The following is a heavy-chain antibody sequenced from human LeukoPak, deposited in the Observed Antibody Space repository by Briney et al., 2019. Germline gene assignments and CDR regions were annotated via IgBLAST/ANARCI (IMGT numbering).Heavy chain of an antibody. CDR3: ARWSYCSSTSCYDSSDY. J-gene: IGHJ4*02. CDR1: GYTFTDYY. D-gene: IGHD2-2*01. Sequence: ASLKVSCKASGYTFTDYYMNWVRQATGQGLEWMGWMNPNSGNTDYAQKFQGRVTMTRNTSISTAYMELSSLRSEDTAVYYCARWSYCSSTSCYDSSDYWGQGTLVTVSS. CDR2: MNPNSGNT. V-gene: IGHV1-8*02.